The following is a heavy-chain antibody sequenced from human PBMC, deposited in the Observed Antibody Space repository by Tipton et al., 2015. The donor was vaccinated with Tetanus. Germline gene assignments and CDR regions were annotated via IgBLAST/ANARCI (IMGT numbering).Heavy chain of an antibody. CDR3: VRDRGLTTSGGIGMDV. D-gene: IGHD4-17*01. CDR1: GGSISSYY. V-gene: IGHV4-59*01. J-gene: IGHJ6*02. CDR2: IHSSGST. Sequence: TLSLTCTVSGGSISSYYWSWIRQPPGKGPEWIGQIHSSGSTNYIPSLKSRVTISLDTSKNQFSLKLTSVTAADTAVYYCVRDRGLTTSGGIGMDVWGQGTTVTVSS.